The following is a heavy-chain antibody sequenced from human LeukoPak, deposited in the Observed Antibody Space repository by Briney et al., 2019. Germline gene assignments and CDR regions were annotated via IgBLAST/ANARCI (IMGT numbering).Heavy chain of an antibody. CDR1: GFTFSSYA. D-gene: IGHD2-2*02. CDR3: AREYCSSTSCYIAPYYYYYGMDV. Sequence: QSGGSLRLSCAASGFTFSSYAMHWVRQAPGKGLEWVAVISYDGSNKYYADSVKGRFTISRDNSKNTLYLQMNSLRAEDTAVYYCAREYCSSTSCYIAPYYYYYGMDVWGQGTTVTVSS. J-gene: IGHJ6*02. V-gene: IGHV3-30-3*01. CDR2: ISYDGSNK.